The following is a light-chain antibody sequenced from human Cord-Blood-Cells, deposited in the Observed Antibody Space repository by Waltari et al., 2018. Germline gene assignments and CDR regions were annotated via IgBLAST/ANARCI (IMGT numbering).Light chain of an antibody. J-gene: IGKJ1*01. CDR3: QQRSNWQT. CDR1: QSVSSY. CDR2: DAS. V-gene: IGKV3-11*01. Sequence: DIVLTQSPATLSLSPGERATLPCRASQSVSSYLAWYQQKPGQAPRLLIYDASNRATGIPARFSGSGSGTDFTLTISSLEPEDFAVYYCQQRSNWQTFGQGTKVEIK.